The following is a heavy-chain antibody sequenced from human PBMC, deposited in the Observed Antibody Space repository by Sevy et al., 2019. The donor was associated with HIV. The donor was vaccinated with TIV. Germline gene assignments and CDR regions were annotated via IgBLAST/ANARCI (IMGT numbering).Heavy chain of an antibody. CDR1: GFTFSSYW. Sequence: GGSLRLSCAASGFTFSSYWMSWVHQAPGKGLEWVANIKPDGSGTYYVDSVKGRFTISRDNAKNSFFLQMNTLRADDTAVYYCARSGGITDYGMDVWGPGTTVTVSS. CDR2: IKPDGSGT. CDR3: ARSGGITDYGMDV. J-gene: IGHJ6*02. D-gene: IGHD1-26*01. V-gene: IGHV3-7*03.